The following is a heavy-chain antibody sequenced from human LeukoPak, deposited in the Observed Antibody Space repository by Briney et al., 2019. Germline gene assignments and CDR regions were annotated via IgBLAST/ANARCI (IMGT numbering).Heavy chain of an antibody. CDR3: ARVDTAMVSLDY. CDR1: GGSISSYY. Sequence: SETLSLTCTVSGGSISSYYWSRIRQPPGKGLEWIGYIYYSGSTNYNPSLKSRVTISVDTSKNQFSLKLSSVTAADTAVYYCARVDTAMVSLDYWGQGTLVTVSS. J-gene: IGHJ4*02. CDR2: IYYSGST. V-gene: IGHV4-59*08. D-gene: IGHD5-18*01.